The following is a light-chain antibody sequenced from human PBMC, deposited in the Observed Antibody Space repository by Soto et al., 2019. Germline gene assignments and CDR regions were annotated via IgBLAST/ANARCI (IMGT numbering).Light chain of an antibody. J-gene: IGLJ1*01. Sequence: ALTQPRSVSGSPGQSVTISCTGTSSDVGGYNYVSWYQQHPGKAPKLMIYDVSKRPSGVPDRFSGSKSGNTASLTISGLQAEDEADYYCCSYAGSFSYVFGTGTKLTVL. CDR3: CSYAGSFSYV. V-gene: IGLV2-11*01. CDR1: SSDVGGYNY. CDR2: DVS.